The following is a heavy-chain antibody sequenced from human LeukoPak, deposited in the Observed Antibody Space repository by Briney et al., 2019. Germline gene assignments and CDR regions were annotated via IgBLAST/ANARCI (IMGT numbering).Heavy chain of an antibody. V-gene: IGHV4-34*01. CDR3: ARGTMTTVTYYFDY. CDR2: INHSGST. Sequence: SETLSLTCAVYGGSFSGYYWSWIRQPPGKGRDGIGEINHSGSTNYNPSLKSRVTISVDTSKNQFSLKLSSVTAADTAVYYCARGTMTTVTYYFDYWGQGTLVTVSS. CDR1: GGSFSGYY. J-gene: IGHJ4*02. D-gene: IGHD4-17*01.